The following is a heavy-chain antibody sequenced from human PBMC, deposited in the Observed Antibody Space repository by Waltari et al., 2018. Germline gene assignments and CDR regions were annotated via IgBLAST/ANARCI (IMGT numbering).Heavy chain of an antibody. D-gene: IGHD3-22*01. Sequence: QVQLVQSGAEVKKPGSSVKVSCKASGGTFSSYAISWVRQSPGQGLEWMGRIIPSFGTANDAQKFQGRVTITADESTSTAYMELSSLRSEDTAVYYCARDYYDSSGFDYWGQGTLVTVSS. CDR3: ARDYYDSSGFDY. CDR1: GGTFSSYA. J-gene: IGHJ4*02. CDR2: IIPSFGTA. V-gene: IGHV1-69*15.